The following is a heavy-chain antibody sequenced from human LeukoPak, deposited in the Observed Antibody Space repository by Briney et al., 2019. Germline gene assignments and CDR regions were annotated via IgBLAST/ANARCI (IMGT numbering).Heavy chain of an antibody. CDR3: ARGRTGSVSGTDV. J-gene: IGHJ6*02. Sequence: SETLSLTCAVYGGSFSGYYWSWNRQPPGKGLEWIGEINHSGSTNYNPSLKSRVTISVDTSKNQFSLKLSSVTAADTAVYYCARGRTGSVSGTDVWGQGTTVTVSS. D-gene: IGHD3/OR15-3a*01. CDR1: GGSFSGYY. V-gene: IGHV4-34*01. CDR2: INHSGST.